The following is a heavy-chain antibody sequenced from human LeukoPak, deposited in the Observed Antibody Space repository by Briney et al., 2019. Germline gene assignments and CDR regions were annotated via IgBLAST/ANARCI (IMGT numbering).Heavy chain of an antibody. Sequence: SETLSLTCTVSGGSISSGSYYWGWIRQPPGKGLEWIGSIYYSGSTYYNPSLKSRVTISVDTSKNQFSLKLSSVTAADTAVYYCATQRFLEWLLYLGADAFDIWGQGTMVTVSS. V-gene: IGHV4-39*01. CDR1: GGSISSGSYY. J-gene: IGHJ3*02. CDR2: IYYSGST. CDR3: ATQRFLEWLLYLGADAFDI. D-gene: IGHD3-3*01.